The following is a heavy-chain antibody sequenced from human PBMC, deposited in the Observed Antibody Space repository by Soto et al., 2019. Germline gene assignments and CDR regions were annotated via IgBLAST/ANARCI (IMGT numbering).Heavy chain of an antibody. CDR3: ARMESFGSLNWFDP. CDR1: GYTFTNND. D-gene: IGHD5-18*01. CDR2: MNPGSGDT. J-gene: IGHJ5*02. Sequence: GSSVKVSCKASGYTFTNNDVSWVRQATGQGLEWMGWMNPGSGDTGYAQKFQGRVTMARDISIATAYMELNSLTSEDTAIYYCARMESFGSLNWFDPWGQGNLVTVSS. V-gene: IGHV1-8*02.